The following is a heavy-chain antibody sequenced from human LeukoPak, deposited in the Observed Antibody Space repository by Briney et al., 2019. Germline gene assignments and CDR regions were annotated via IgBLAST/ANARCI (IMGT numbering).Heavy chain of an antibody. CDR1: GFTFGDYA. V-gene: IGHV3-30*04. CDR2: ISYDGSNK. Sequence: GGSLRLSCTASGFTFGDYAISWVRQAPGKGLEWVAVISYDGSNKYYADSVKGRFTISRDNSKNTLYLQMNSLRAEDTAVYYCARDRDKEDYYYMDVWGKGTTVTVSS. D-gene: IGHD3-10*01. CDR3: ARDRDKEDYYYMDV. J-gene: IGHJ6*03.